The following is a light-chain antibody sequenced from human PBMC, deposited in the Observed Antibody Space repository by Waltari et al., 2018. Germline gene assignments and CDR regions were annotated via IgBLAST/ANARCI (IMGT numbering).Light chain of an antibody. CDR1: QSLLHSNGYNY. CDR2: LGS. V-gene: IGKV2-28*01. Sequence: DIVMTQSPLSLPVTPGEPASISCRSSQSLLHSNGYNYLDWYLQKPGQSPQLLIYLGSNRAAGVADRFSGSGSGTEFTLKISRVEAEDVGVYYCMQALQTLWTFGQGTKVEIK. J-gene: IGKJ1*01. CDR3: MQALQTLWT.